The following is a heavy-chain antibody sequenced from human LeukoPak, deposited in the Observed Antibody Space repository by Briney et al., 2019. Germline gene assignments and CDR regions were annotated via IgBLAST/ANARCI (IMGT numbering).Heavy chain of an antibody. V-gene: IGHV4-59*01. Sequence: PSETLSLTCTVSGGSISSYYWSWIRQPPGKGLEWIGYIYYSGSTNYNPSLKSRVTISVDTSKSQFSLKLSSVTAADTAVYYCARDPRPLDYYDSRGFDPWGQGTLVTVSS. D-gene: IGHD3-22*01. CDR3: ARDPRPLDYYDSRGFDP. CDR1: GGSISSYY. J-gene: IGHJ5*02. CDR2: IYYSGST.